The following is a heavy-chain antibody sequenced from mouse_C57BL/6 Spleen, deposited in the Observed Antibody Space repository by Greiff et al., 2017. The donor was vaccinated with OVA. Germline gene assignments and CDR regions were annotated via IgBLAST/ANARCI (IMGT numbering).Heavy chain of an antibody. CDR3: TTKDSPFAY. CDR2: IDPENGDT. J-gene: IGHJ3*01. V-gene: IGHV14-4*01. Sequence: EVQLQQSGAELVRPGASVKLSCTASGFNIKDDYMHWVKQRPEQGLEWIGWIDPENGDTEYASKFQGKATITADTSSNTAYLQLSSLTSEDTAVYYCTTKDSPFAYWGQGTLVTVSA. CDR1: GFNIKDDY.